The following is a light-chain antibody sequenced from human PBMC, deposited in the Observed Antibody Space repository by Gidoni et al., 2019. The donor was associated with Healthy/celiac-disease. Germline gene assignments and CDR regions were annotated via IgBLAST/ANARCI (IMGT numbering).Light chain of an antibody. Sequence: ELVMTQSPATLSVSPGERATLSCRASQSVSSNLAWYQQKPGQAPRLLIYGASTRATGIPARFSGSGSGTEFTLTISSLQSEDCAVYYCQQYNNWPGYTFGQGTKLEIK. CDR1: QSVSSN. V-gene: IGKV3-15*01. CDR3: QQYNNWPGYT. J-gene: IGKJ2*01. CDR2: GAS.